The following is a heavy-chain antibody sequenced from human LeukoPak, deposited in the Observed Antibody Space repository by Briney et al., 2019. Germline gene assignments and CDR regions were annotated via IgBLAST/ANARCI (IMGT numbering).Heavy chain of an antibody. J-gene: IGHJ4*02. V-gene: IGHV3-43*02. D-gene: IGHD6-19*01. CDR3: ARESETSVWYDY. CDR2: ISGDGGST. CDR1: GSIFDNYA. Sequence: TGGSLRLSCAAPGSIFDNYAIHWVRQAPGKGLEWVSLISGDGGSTFYADSVRGRFTISRDNTRKSLSLQMSSLRSEDTALYYCARESETSVWYDYWGQGTLVTVSS.